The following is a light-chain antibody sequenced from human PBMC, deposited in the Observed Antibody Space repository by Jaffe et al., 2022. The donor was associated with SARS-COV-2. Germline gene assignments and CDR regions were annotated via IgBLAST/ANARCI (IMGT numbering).Light chain of an antibody. CDR1: QSVRSN. CDR3: QQYNNWPRT. Sequence: EIVTTQSPATLSVSPGERATLSCRASQSVRSNLAWYQQKPGQAPRLLIYDASTRATGIPARFSGSGSGTDFTLTINSLQSEDFAVYYCQQYNNWPRTFGQGTKVEIK. J-gene: IGKJ1*01. CDR2: DAS. V-gene: IGKV3D-15*01.